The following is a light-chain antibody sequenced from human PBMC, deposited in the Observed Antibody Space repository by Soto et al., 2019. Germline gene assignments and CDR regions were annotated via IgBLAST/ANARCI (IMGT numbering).Light chain of an antibody. CDR1: SSDVGGYNY. J-gene: IGLJ3*02. CDR2: EVT. V-gene: IGLV2-8*01. Sequence: QSALTQPASASGSPGQSVTISCTGTSSDVGGYNYVSWYQQYPGRAPKLMIDEVTKRPSGVPDRFSGSKSGNTASLTVSGLQAEDEADYYCSSYAASNNFYFVFGGGTKLTVL. CDR3: SSYAASNNFYFV.